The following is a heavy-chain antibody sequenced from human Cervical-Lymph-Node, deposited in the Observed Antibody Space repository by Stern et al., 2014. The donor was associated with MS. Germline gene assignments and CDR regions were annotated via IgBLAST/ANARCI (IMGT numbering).Heavy chain of an antibody. Sequence: QVQLVESGGGVVQPDRSLRLSCAASGFSFSSYGMHWVRQAPGKGLEWVATMWTDGSSKYSVDSVKGRFTISRDNSKNTLYLQMNSLTAEDTALYYCARGAPRRQLDYWGQGTLVTVSS. CDR3: ARGAPRRQLDY. CDR2: MWTDGSSK. V-gene: IGHV3-33*01. CDR1: GFSFSSYG. D-gene: IGHD1-1*01. J-gene: IGHJ4*02.